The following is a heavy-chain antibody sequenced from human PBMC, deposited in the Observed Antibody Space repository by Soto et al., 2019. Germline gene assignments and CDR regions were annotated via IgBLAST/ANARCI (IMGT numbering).Heavy chain of an antibody. CDR3: ASRGVLLWFGEPYGMDV. V-gene: IGHV1-8*01. CDR2: MNPNSGNT. J-gene: IGHJ6*02. CDR1: GYTFASCD. Sequence: ASVEVSCKASGYTFASCDSRWVRQATGQGLEWMGWMNPNSGNTGYAQKFQGRVTMTRNTSISTAYMELSSLRSEDTAVYYCASRGVLLWFGEPYGMDVWGQGTTVTVSS. D-gene: IGHD3-10*01.